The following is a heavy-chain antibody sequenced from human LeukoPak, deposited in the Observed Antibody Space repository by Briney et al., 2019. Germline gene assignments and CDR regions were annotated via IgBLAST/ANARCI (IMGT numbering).Heavy chain of an antibody. V-gene: IGHV3-66*01. J-gene: IGHJ4*02. Sequence: GSLSLSCAASGFTVSTNFLTWVRQAPEKGLEWVSFIYSGGSTYYADSVKGRFTISRDNSKNTLYLQINSLRAEDTAVYYCARYCSGGSCYDWGQGTLVTVSS. CDR2: IYSGGST. CDR1: GFTVSTNF. CDR3: ARYCSGGSCYD. D-gene: IGHD2-15*01.